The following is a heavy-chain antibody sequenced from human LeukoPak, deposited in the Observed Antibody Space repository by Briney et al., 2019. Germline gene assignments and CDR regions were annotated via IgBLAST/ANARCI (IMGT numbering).Heavy chain of an antibody. Sequence: GSLRLSCAASGFTFSSYAMSWVRQAPGKGLEWVSAISGSGGSTYYADSVKGRFTISRDNSKNTLYLQMNSLRAEDTAVYYCAKPVITMVRGVIRSPFDYWGQGTLVTVSS. J-gene: IGHJ4*02. CDR2: ISGSGGST. CDR3: AKPVITMVRGVIRSPFDY. D-gene: IGHD3-10*01. CDR1: GFTFSSYA. V-gene: IGHV3-23*01.